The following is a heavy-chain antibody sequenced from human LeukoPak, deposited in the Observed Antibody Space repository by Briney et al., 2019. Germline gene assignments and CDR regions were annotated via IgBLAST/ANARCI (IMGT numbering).Heavy chain of an antibody. J-gene: IGHJ4*02. Sequence: SETLSLTCTVSGYSISTGYYWGWIRQPPGKGLEWIGSIRHSGNTYYNPSLKSRVTMSVDTSKNQFSLKLSSVTAADTAIYYCARVRYCTSNTCFYYFDYWGQGTLVTVSS. D-gene: IGHD2-2*01. CDR1: GYSISTGYY. V-gene: IGHV4-38-2*02. CDR2: IRHSGNT. CDR3: ARVRYCTSNTCFYYFDY.